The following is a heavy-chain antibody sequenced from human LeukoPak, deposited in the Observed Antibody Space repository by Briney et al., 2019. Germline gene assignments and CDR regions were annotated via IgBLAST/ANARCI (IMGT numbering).Heavy chain of an antibody. J-gene: IGHJ4*02. D-gene: IGHD6-19*01. CDR2: FYYSGST. Sequence: SETLSLTCTVSGGSISSGSYYWGWIRQPPGKGLEWIGNFYYSGSTYYNPSLENRVTMSADTSKNQFSLRLTSVTAADTAVYYCARLPVAGTGYWGQGTLVTVSS. CDR3: ARLPVAGTGY. V-gene: IGHV4-39*01. CDR1: GGSISSGSYY.